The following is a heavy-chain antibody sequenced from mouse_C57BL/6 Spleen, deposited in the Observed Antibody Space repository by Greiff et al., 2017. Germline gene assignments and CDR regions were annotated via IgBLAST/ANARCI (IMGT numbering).Heavy chain of an antibody. V-gene: IGHV5-4*01. Sequence: DVQLVESGGGLVKPGGSLKLSCAASGFTFSSYAMSWVRQTPEKRLEWVGTISDGGSYTYYPDNVKGRFTISRDNANNNLYLQMSHLKSEDTAVYYCARGLAMVTPAFAYWGQGTLVTVSA. D-gene: IGHD2-1*01. J-gene: IGHJ3*01. CDR1: GFTFSSYA. CDR2: ISDGGSYT. CDR3: ARGLAMVTPAFAY.